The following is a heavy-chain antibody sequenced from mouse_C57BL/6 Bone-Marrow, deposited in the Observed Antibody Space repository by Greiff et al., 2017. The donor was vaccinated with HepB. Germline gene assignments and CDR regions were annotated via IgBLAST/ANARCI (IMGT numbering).Heavy chain of an antibody. Sequence: QVQLQQSGAELVRPGTSVKVSCKASGYAFTNYLIEWVKQRPGQGLEWIGVINPGSGGTNNNEKFTGKATLTADKSSSTAYMQLSSLTSEDSAVYFCARESIYYGYDGGDYWGQGTTLTVSS. CDR1: GYAFTNYL. V-gene: IGHV1-54*01. CDR2: INPGSGGT. J-gene: IGHJ2*01. D-gene: IGHD2-2*01. CDR3: ARESIYYGYDGGDY.